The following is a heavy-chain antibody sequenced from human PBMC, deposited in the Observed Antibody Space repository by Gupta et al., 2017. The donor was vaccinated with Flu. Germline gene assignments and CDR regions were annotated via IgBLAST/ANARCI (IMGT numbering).Heavy chain of an antibody. CDR2: IKSKSEGETI. D-gene: IGHD2-2*01. Sequence: GKRLEWVGRIKSKSEGETIDYAAPVKGRFNISKDASMGTLYLRMDSLKTEDTAVYYCTTPRYCTSTSCGSIDYWGQGTLVTVSS. V-gene: IGHV3-15*01. J-gene: IGHJ4*02. CDR3: TTPRYCTSTSCGSIDY.